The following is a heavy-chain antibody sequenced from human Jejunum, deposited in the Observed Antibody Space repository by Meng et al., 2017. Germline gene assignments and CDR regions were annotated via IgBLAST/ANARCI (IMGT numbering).Heavy chain of an antibody. CDR2: VWPSGAT. V-gene: IGHV4-4*02. J-gene: IGHJ4*02. CDR1: GVSTTAPFY. CDR3: ARAIRERYFDS. Sequence: QVPLQACGPGLVKPAGTLSLTCTVSGVSTTAPFYWTWIRQAPGKGLEWIGEVWPSGATYYNPSLSSRITISIDTSNNQFSLEVAFLTAADTAVYYCARAIRERYFDSWGQGTLVTVSS. D-gene: IGHD1-14*01.